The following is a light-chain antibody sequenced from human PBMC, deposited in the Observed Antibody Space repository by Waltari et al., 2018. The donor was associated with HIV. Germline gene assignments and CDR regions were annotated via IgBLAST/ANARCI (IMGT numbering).Light chain of an antibody. J-gene: IGLJ3*02. CDR1: SSDIGAFNY. CDR2: DVP. V-gene: IGLV2-14*03. Sequence: QSVLTQPASLSGSPGQSITISCAGSSSDIGAFNYVSWYRHHPGEAPKLIIYDVPRRPSGVSDRFSAAKAGEAASLTISGLQAEDEALYYCSSYTITNTWVFGGGTTLTVL. CDR3: SSYTITNTWV.